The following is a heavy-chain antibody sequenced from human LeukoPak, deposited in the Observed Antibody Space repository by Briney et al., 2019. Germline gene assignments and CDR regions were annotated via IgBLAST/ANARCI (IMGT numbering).Heavy chain of an antibody. D-gene: IGHD3-3*01. CDR1: GFTFSSYG. CDR3: AKKPYDFWSGYYRGGQLDY. CDR2: IWYDGSNK. V-gene: IGHV3-30*02. J-gene: IGHJ4*02. Sequence: GGSLRLSCAASGFTFSSYGMHWVRQAPGKGLEWVAVIWYDGSNKYYADSVKGRFTISRDNSKNTLYLQMNSLRAEDTAVYYCAKKPYDFWSGYYRGGQLDYWGQGTLVTVSS.